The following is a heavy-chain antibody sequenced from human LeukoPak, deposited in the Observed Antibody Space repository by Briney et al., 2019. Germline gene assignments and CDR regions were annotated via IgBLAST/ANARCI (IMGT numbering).Heavy chain of an antibody. CDR2: INPNSGGT. J-gene: IGHJ4*02. Sequence: ASVKVSCKAPGYTFTGYYVHWVRQAPSQGLEWMGRINPNSGGTTYAQKFQGRVTMTRDTSISTAYMEVNSLRSDDTAVYYCARGPSSSGWYYFDYWGQGTLVTVSS. V-gene: IGHV1-2*06. CDR1: GYTFTGYY. CDR3: ARGPSSSGWYYFDY. D-gene: IGHD6-19*01.